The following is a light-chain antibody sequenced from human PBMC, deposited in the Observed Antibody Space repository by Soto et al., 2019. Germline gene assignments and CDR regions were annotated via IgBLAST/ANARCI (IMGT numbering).Light chain of an antibody. CDR1: QNIRNW. J-gene: IGKJ5*01. V-gene: IGKV1-5*01. CDR3: QQNNANST. CDR2: EAS. Sequence: IQIPHSPSPLSASIGDSLPITCGASQNIRNWWAWYQQKPGKAPNPRIYEASSLKSGVPARFSGGGSGTEFTLTISSLQPDDFATYYCQQNNANSTFGQGTRL.